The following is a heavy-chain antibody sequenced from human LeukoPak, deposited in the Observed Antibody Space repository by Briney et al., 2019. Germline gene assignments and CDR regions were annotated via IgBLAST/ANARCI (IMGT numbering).Heavy chain of an antibody. CDR2: IRYDGTNK. V-gene: IGHV3-30*02. CDR3: ARVRLVRGDNWFDP. Sequence: PGGSLRLSCVASGFSFSSYGMHWVRQAPGKGLEWVAFIRYDGTNKYYADSVKGRFTISRDNSRNTLFLQMNSLRAEDTAVYYCARVRLVRGDNWFDPWGQGTLVTVSS. CDR1: GFSFSSYG. D-gene: IGHD3-10*01. J-gene: IGHJ5*02.